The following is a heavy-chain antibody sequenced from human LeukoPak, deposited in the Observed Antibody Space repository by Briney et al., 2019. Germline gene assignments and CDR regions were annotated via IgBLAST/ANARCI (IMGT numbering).Heavy chain of an antibody. CDR2: ISGSGGST. D-gene: IGHD3-16*02. CDR1: GFIFSTYG. CDR3: AKTIYDYVWGSYRYALDY. V-gene: IGHV3-23*01. J-gene: IGHJ4*02. Sequence: GGSLRLSCAASGFIFSTYGMHWVRQAPGKGLEWASAISGSGGSTYYADSVKGRFTISRDNSKNTLYLQMNSLRAEDTAVYYCAKTIYDYVWGSYRYALDYWGQGTLVTVSS.